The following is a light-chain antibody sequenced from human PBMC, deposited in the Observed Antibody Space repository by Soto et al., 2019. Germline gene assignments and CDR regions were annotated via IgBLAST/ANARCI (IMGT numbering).Light chain of an antibody. CDR1: SSDVGGYNY. J-gene: IGLJ2*01. Sequence: SALTQPASVSGSPGQSITISCTGTSSDVGGYNYVSWYQQHPGKAPKVVIYEVSNRPSWISNRFSGSKSGNMASLTISGLQAEDEADYYCSSYTSSSTLVFGGGTQLTVL. CDR2: EVS. CDR3: SSYTSSSTLV. V-gene: IGLV2-14*01.